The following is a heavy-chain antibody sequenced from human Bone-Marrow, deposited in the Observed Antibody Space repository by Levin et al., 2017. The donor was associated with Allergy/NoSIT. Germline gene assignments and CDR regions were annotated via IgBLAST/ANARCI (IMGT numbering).Heavy chain of an antibody. CDR2: IDTDGSTT. D-gene: IGHD1-1*01. CDR1: GFTFSSYW. V-gene: IGHV3-74*01. CDR3: ARGGKSRPTLLGFD. J-gene: IGHJ4*02. Sequence: HAGGSLRLSCAASGFTFSSYWMHWVRQAPGKGLVWVSRIDTDGSTTEYADSVKGRFTISRDNAKNTLYVQMNSLRAEDTAVYYCARGGKSRPTLLGFDWGQGTLVTVSS.